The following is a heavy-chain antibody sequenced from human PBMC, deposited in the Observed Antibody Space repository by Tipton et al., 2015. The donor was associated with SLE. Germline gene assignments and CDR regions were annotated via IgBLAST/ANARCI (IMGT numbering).Heavy chain of an antibody. Sequence: TLSLTCTVSGGSISSSGYYWVWIRQPPGKGLEWIGYIYYSGSTNYNPSLKSRVTISVDTSNNQFSLRLSSVTAADTAVYYCARTPGSGWQYYFDYWGQGTLVTVSS. V-gene: IGHV4-61*05. CDR1: GGSISSSGYY. J-gene: IGHJ4*02. CDR2: IYYSGST. D-gene: IGHD6-19*01. CDR3: ARTPGSGWQYYFDY.